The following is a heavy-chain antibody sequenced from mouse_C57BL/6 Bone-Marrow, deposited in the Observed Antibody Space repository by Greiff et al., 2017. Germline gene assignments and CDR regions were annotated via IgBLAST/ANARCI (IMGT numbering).Heavy chain of an antibody. D-gene: IGHD2-4*01. Sequence: QVQLQQPGAELVKPGASVKLSCKASGYTFTNYWMPWVKQRPGQGLEWIGMMHPNGGSPDYNEKFKSEATLSVDKSSRTAYMELSSLTSEDSAVYYCARSYEYDDYTMDDWGQGTSVTVSS. J-gene: IGHJ4*01. CDR3: ARSYEYDDYTMDD. CDR2: MHPNGGSP. V-gene: IGHV1-64*01. CDR1: GYTFTNYW.